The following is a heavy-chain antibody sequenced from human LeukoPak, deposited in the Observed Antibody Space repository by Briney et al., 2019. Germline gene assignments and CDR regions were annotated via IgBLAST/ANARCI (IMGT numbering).Heavy chain of an antibody. CDR1: GDSSSHYY. V-gene: IGHV4-59*04. D-gene: IGHD6-19*01. Sequence: PSETLSLTCSVSGDSSSHYYWSWIRQPPGKGLEWIGNIYYFGTTLHNPSLKSRVTMSVDTSKNQFSLKLSSVTAADTAVYYCAGGYSSGWYGYWGQGTLVTVSS. J-gene: IGHJ4*02. CDR2: IYYFGTT. CDR3: AGGYSSGWYGY.